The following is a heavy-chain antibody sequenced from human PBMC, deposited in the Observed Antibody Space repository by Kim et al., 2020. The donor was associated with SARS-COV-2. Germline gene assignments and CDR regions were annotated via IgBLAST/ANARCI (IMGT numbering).Heavy chain of an antibody. Sequence: GGSLRLSCAASAFTFSTYWMSWVRQAPGIGLEWVANIKQDGSEKYYVASVKGRFTISRDNAKNSLYLQMNSLRAGDTAVYYCARERTYYYDSGAYYYEGFDYWGQGTLVTVSS. V-gene: IGHV3-7*05. J-gene: IGHJ4*02. CDR1: AFTFSTYW. D-gene: IGHD3-22*01. CDR2: IKQDGSEK. CDR3: ARERTYYYDSGAYYYEGFDY.